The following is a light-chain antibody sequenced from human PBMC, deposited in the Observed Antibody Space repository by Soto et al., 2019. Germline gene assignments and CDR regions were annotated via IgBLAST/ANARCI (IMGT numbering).Light chain of an antibody. CDR2: GAA. CDR3: QQYGSSPQGT. Sequence: EIVLTQSPGTLSLSPGERATLSCRASQSVSSSYLAWYQQKPGQAPRLLIYGAASRATGILDRFGGSGSGTDFTLTIGRLDDEDFAVYYCQQYGSSPQGTFGQGTKVEIK. J-gene: IGKJ1*01. V-gene: IGKV3-20*01. CDR1: QSVSSSY.